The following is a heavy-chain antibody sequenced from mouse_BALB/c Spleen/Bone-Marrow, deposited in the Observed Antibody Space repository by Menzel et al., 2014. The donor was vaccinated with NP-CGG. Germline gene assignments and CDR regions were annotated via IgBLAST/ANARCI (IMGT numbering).Heavy chain of an antibody. CDR1: GFTFIAYT. J-gene: IGHJ4*01. Sequence: EVQLVESGGGLVEPGGSLKLSCAASGFTFIAYTMSWVRQTPEKRLEWVAYINNGGGSTYYPDTVKGRFTISRDNAKNTLYLQMSSLKSEDTAMYYCARHGEERPVLAMDYWGQETSVTVSS. CDR2: INNGGGST. CDR3: ARHGEERPVLAMDY. V-gene: IGHV5-12-2*01. D-gene: IGHD2-14*01.